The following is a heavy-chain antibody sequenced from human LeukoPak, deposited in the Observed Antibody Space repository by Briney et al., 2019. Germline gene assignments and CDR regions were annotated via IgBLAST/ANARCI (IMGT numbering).Heavy chain of an antibody. J-gene: IGHJ1*01. CDR2: ISGSGGST. D-gene: IGHD3-3*01. V-gene: IGHV3-23*01. CDR3: ARGSNPKTYDYWSGPEFQY. Sequence: GGSLRLSCAASGFTFSSYAMSWVRQAPGKGLEWVSAISGSGGSTYYADSVKGRFTISRDNSKSTLYLQMNSLRAEDTAVYYCARGSNPKTYDYWSGPEFQYWGQGTQVTVSS. CDR1: GFTFSSYA.